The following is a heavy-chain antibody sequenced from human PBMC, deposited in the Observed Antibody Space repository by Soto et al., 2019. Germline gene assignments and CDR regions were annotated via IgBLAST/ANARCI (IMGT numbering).Heavy chain of an antibody. CDR3: ARRWAGTDY. CDR1: GGSITSYY. Sequence: QVQLQESGPGLVKPSETLSLTCTVSGGSITSYYWSWIRQPPGKGLEWIGYIHNSGSTSYNPSLQSRVTISADVSKNHCSLDLRSVTAADTAVYYCARRWAGTDYWGHGTLVTVSS. J-gene: IGHJ4*01. V-gene: IGHV4-59*01. D-gene: IGHD3-10*01. CDR2: IHNSGST.